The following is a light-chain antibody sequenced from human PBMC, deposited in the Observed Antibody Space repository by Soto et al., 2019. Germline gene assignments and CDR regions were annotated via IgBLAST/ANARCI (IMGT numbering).Light chain of an antibody. J-gene: IGKJ4*01. CDR3: QQYDNLPS. CDR1: QDISNY. Sequence: DIQMTQSPSSLSASVGDRATITCQASQDISNYLNWYQQKPGKAPKLLIYDESNLETGVPSRFSGSGSGTDFTFTISSLQPEDAATYYCQQYDNLPSFGGGTKVDIK. CDR2: DES. V-gene: IGKV1-33*01.